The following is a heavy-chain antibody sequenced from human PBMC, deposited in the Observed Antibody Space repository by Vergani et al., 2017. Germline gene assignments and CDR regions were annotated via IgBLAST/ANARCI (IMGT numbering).Heavy chain of an antibody. CDR2: IIPILGIA. D-gene: IGHD4-17*01. CDR1: GGTFSSYA. J-gene: IGHJ6*02. V-gene: IGHV1-69*04. CDR3: ARLPRGSSTVSGNREYYYYGMDV. Sequence: QVQLVQSGAEVKKPGSSVKVSCKASGGTFSSYAISWVRQAPGQGLEWMGRIIPILGIANYAQKFQGRVTITADQATSTAYMEVSSLRSEDTAVYYCARLPRGSSTVSGNREYYYYGMDVWGQGTTVTVSS.